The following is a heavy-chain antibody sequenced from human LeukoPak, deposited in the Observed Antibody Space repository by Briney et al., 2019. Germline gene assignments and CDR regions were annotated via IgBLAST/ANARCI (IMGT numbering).Heavy chain of an antibody. CDR1: GFAFSNYA. V-gene: IGHV3-23*01. J-gene: IGHJ3*02. CDR3: ARPTGTLDAFDI. Sequence: PWGSLRLSCAASGFAFSNYAMSGCRQPPPKGLEWVSCLSGGGDSRYYADSVMGRFTISRDNSKNTLYLQMNSLRAEDTALYYCARPTGTLDAFDIWGQGTMVTVSS. CDR2: LSGGGDSR. D-gene: IGHD1-1*01.